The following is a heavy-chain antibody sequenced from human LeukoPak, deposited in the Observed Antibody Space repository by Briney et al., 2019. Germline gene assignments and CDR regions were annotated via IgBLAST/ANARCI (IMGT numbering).Heavy chain of an antibody. CDR2: IKQDGSEK. CDR1: GFTFSSYW. CDR3: ARVGYDSSGYYLYYYYGMDV. D-gene: IGHD3-22*01. J-gene: IGHJ6*02. Sequence: GGSLSLSCAASGFTFSSYWMSWVRQAPGKGQDWVANIKQDGSEKYYVDSVKGRFTISRDNAKNSLYLQMNSLRAEDTAVYYCARVGYDSSGYYLYYYYGMDVWGQGTKVTVSS. V-gene: IGHV3-7*01.